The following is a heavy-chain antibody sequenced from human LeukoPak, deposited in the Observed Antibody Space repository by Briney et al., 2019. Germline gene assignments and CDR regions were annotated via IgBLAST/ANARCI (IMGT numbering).Heavy chain of an antibody. CDR2: IYYSGST. D-gene: IGHD3-10*01. V-gene: IGHV4-39*01. Sequence: SETLSLTCTVSGGSISSYYWAWIRQPPGKGLEWIGNIYYSGSTYYNPSLKSRLTISVDTSRNQFSLKLSSVTAADTALYYCARRPYASGSYSYWGQGALVTVSS. CDR3: ARRPYASGSYSY. CDR1: GGSISSYY. J-gene: IGHJ4*02.